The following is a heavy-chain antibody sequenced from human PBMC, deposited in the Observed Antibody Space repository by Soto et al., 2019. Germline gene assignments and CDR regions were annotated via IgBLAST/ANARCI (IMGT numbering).Heavy chain of an antibody. Sequence: GASVKVSCKASGGTFSSYAISWVRQAPGQGLEWMGGIIPIFGTANYAQKFQGRVTITADESTSTAYMELSSLRSEDTAVYYCAKFSGYSSGWAYGMDVWGQGTTVTVSS. J-gene: IGHJ6*02. CDR2: IIPIFGTA. CDR1: GGTFSSYA. D-gene: IGHD6-19*01. V-gene: IGHV1-69*13. CDR3: AKFSGYSSGWAYGMDV.